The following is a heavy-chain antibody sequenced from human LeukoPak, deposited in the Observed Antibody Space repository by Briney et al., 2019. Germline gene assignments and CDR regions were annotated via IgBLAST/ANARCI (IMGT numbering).Heavy chain of an antibody. CDR3: ARDAPYYYDSNGYLSH. D-gene: IGHD3-22*01. Sequence: GRSLRLSCAASGFTFSSYAMHWVRQAPGKGLEWVAVISYDGSNKYYADSVKGRFTISRDNSKNTLYLQMNSLRAEDTAVYYCARDAPYYYDSNGYLSHWGQGTLVTVSS. CDR2: ISYDGSNK. V-gene: IGHV3-30-3*01. CDR1: GFTFSSYA. J-gene: IGHJ4*02.